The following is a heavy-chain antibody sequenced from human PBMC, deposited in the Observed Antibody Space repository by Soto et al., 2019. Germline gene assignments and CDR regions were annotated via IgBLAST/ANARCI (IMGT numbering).Heavy chain of an antibody. Sequence: SETLSLTCAVYGGSFSGYYWSWIRQPPGKGLEWIGEINHSGSTNYNPSLKSRVTISVDTSKNQFSLKLSSVTAADTAVYYCARGPRRYIAAAGTHIYYYYYYGMGVWGQGTTVTVSS. CDR3: ARGPRRYIAAAGTHIYYYYYYGMGV. CDR2: INHSGST. J-gene: IGHJ6*02. D-gene: IGHD6-13*01. CDR1: GGSFSGYY. V-gene: IGHV4-34*01.